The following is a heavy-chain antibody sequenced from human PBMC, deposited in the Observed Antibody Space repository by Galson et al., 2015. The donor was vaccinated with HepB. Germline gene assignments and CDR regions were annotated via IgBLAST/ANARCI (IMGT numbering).Heavy chain of an antibody. V-gene: IGHV1-18*04. CDR2: ISAYNGNT. CDR3: ARRGASGYCSSTSCYTLGAFDI. Sequence: SVKVSCKASGYTFTSYGISWVRQAPGQGLEWMGWISAYNGNTNYAQKLQGRVTMTTDTSTSTAYMELRSLRSEDTAVYYCARRGASGYCSSTSCYTLGAFDIWGQGTMVTVSS. D-gene: IGHD2-2*02. CDR1: GYTFTSYG. J-gene: IGHJ3*02.